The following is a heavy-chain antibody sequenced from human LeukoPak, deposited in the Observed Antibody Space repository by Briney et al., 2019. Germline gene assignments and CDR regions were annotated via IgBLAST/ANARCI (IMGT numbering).Heavy chain of an antibody. V-gene: IGHV1-69*06. D-gene: IGHD3-10*01. CDR1: GGTFSSYA. Sequence: SVKVSCKASGGTFSSYAISWVRQAPGQGLEWMGGIIPIFGTANYAQKFQGRVTITADKSTSTAYMELSSLRSEDTAVYYCATDSALWFGELRMGYYFDYWGQGTLVTVSS. CDR3: ATDSALWFGELRMGYYFDY. CDR2: IIPIFGTA. J-gene: IGHJ4*02.